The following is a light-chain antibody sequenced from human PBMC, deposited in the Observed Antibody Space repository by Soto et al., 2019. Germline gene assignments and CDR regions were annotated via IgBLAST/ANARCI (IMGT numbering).Light chain of an antibody. V-gene: IGLV2-14*01. CDR1: NSDVGGYNY. Sequence: QSALTQPASVSGSPGQSITISCTGTNSDVGGYNYVSWYQQHPGKAPKLMIYDVSNRPSGVSNRFSGSKSGNTASLTISGLQAEDEADYYCSSYTSSSYVVFGGGTQLTVL. CDR3: SSYTSSSYVV. J-gene: IGLJ2*01. CDR2: DVS.